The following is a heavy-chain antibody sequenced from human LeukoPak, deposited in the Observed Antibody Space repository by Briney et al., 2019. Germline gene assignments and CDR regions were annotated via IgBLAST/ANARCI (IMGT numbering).Heavy chain of an antibody. J-gene: IGHJ4*02. CDR3: ARDSDWILFDY. Sequence: GGSLRLSCAASGFTFNTYWMHWVRHAPGKGLVWVARVNREGTTTAYADSVKGRFIISRDNSKNTLYLQINNLRAEDTAVYYCARDSDWILFDYWGQGTPVTVSS. CDR2: VNREGTTT. CDR1: GFTFNTYW. D-gene: IGHD2-2*03. V-gene: IGHV3-74*03.